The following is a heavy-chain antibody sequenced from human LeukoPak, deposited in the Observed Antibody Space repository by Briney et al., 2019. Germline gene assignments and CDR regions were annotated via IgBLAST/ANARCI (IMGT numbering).Heavy chain of an antibody. Sequence: GGSLRLSCAASGFTFSDYYMSWIRQAPGRGLEWVSYISSSGSTIYYADSVKGRFTISRDNAKNSLYLQMNSLRAEDTAVYYCARNYYYDSSGPWTKTRPGAFGIWGQGTMVTVSS. CDR3: ARNYYYDSSGPWTKTRPGAFGI. V-gene: IGHV3-11*04. D-gene: IGHD3-22*01. CDR2: ISSSGSTI. J-gene: IGHJ3*02. CDR1: GFTFSDYY.